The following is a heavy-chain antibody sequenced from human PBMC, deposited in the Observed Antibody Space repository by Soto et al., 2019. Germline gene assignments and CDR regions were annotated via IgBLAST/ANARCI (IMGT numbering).Heavy chain of an antibody. V-gene: IGHV3-7*01. D-gene: IGHD5-12*01. J-gene: IGHJ4*02. Sequence: EVQLVESGGGLVQPGGCLRLSCAASGFTFSSYWMSWVRQAPGKGLEWVANIKQDGSEKYYVDSVKGRFTISRDNAKNSLYLQMNSLRAEDTAVYYCARDNGEMATIYWGQGTLVTVSS. CDR1: GFTFSSYW. CDR3: ARDNGEMATIY. CDR2: IKQDGSEK.